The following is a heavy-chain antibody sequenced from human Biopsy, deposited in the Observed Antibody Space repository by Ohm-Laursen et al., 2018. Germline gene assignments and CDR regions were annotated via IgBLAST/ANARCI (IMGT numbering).Heavy chain of an antibody. V-gene: IGHV4-59*01. J-gene: IGHJ4*02. D-gene: IGHD1-26*01. CDR3: ALGGGSYVNFDY. CDR1: GGDINNYY. CDR2: FRFEDRT. Sequence: GTLSLTCNVSGGDINNYYWSWIRQPPGKGLEWIGYFRFEDRTSYNSSLKSRVTISADTSKNQFSLRLSSVTATDMAVYYCALGGGSYVNFDYWGQGTLVTVSS.